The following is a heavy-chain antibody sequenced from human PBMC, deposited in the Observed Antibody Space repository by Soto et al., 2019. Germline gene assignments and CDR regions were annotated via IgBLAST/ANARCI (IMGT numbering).Heavy chain of an antibody. J-gene: IGHJ4*02. CDR2: IYYSGST. CDR1: GGSISSGGYY. Sequence: QVQLQESGPGLVKPSQTLSLTCTVSGGSISSGGYYWSWIRQHPGKGLEWIGYIYYSGSTYYNPSLKSRVTISVDTSKNQFSLKLSSVTAADTAVYYCARVGAENCGGDCYTPLPFDYWGQGTLVTVSS. D-gene: IGHD2-21*02. V-gene: IGHV4-31*03. CDR3: ARVGAENCGGDCYTPLPFDY.